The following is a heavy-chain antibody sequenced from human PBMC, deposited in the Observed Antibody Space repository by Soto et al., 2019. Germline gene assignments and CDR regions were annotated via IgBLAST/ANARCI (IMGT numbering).Heavy chain of an antibody. Sequence: GGSLRLSWAASGFTFRSYAMSWVRQAPGKGLEWVSAISGSGGSTYYADSVKGRFTISRDNSKNTLYLQMNSLRAEDTAVYYCANVRNYYGSFCYYNRPPICFHPRCQAPLVSV. V-gene: IGHV3-23*01. J-gene: IGHJ5*02. CDR2: ISGSGGST. CDR3: ANVRNYYGSFCYYNRPPICFHP. D-gene: IGHD3-10*01. CDR1: GFTFRSYA.